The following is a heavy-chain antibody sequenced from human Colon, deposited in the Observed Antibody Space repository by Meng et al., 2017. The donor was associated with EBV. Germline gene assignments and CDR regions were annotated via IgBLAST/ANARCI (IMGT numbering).Heavy chain of an antibody. CDR1: GGPITRTSFY. Sequence: GSGQRLLKPSETLSLTCTLSGGPITRTSFYWGWVRQPRGKGLEWIGSIYYRGSTNYNPSLKSRISMSVDMSKNQFSLKVNSVTAADTAIYYCVISSHNWGQGTLVTVSS. J-gene: IGHJ4*02. D-gene: IGHD3-3*02. CDR3: VISSHN. CDR2: IYYRGST. V-gene: IGHV4-39*07.